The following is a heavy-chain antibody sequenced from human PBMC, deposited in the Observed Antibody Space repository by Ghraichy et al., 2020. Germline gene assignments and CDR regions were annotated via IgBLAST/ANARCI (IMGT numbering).Heavy chain of an antibody. CDR3: ARVDVSHYYYGMDV. Sequence: SETLSLTCTVSGGSISSGGYYWSWIRQHPGKGLEWIGYIYYSGSTYYNPSLKSRVTISVDTSKNQFSLKLSSVTAADTAVYYCARVDVSHYYYGMDVWGQGTTVTVSS. V-gene: IGHV4-31*03. CDR2: IYYSGST. J-gene: IGHJ6*02. D-gene: IGHD5/OR15-5a*01. CDR1: GGSISSGGYY.